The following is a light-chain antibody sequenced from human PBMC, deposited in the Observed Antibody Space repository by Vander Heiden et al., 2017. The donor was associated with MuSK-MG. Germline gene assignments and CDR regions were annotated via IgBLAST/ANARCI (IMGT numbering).Light chain of an antibody. CDR1: SSNIGAGYD. J-gene: IGLJ2*01. V-gene: IGLV1-40*01. Sequence: QSVLTQPPSVSGAPGQRVTISCTGSSSNIGAGYDVHWYQQLPGTAPKLLIYSNNNRPSGVPGRFSGSKSGTSASLAITGLQAEDEADYHCQSFDRSLNSVVFGGGTKLTVL. CDR2: SNN. CDR3: QSFDRSLNSVV.